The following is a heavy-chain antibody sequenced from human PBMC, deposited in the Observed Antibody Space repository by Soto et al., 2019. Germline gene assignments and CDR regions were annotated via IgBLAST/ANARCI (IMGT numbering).Heavy chain of an antibody. CDR3: ARDLAPFDFPIAVAGTDYYYGIDV. CDR1: GGTFSSYA. CDR2: IIPIFGTA. D-gene: IGHD6-19*01. V-gene: IGHV1-69*13. J-gene: IGHJ6*02. Sequence: GASVKVSCKASGGTFSSYAISWVRQAPGQGLEWMGGIIPIFGTANYAQKFQGRVTITADESTSTAYMELSSLRSEDTAVYYCARDLAPFDFPIAVAGTDYYYGIDVWGQGTTVTVSS.